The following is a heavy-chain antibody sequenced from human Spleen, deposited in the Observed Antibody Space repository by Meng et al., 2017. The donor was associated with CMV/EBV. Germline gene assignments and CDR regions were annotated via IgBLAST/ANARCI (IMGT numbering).Heavy chain of an antibody. CDR1: GYTFTGYY. D-gene: IGHD3-16*01. V-gene: IGHV1-2*02. CDR3: AKDSVMGPTN. CDR2: MNPTSGSA. Sequence: ASVKVSCKASGYTFTGYYIQWVRQAPGQGLEWMGWMNPTSGSAYYAQKFQGRVTMTRDTSFSTAYMELTRLRSDDTAVYWCAKDSVMGPTNWGQGTLVTVSS. J-gene: IGHJ4*02.